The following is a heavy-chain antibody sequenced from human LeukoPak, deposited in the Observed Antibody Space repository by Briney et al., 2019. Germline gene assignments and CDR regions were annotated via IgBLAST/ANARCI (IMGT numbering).Heavy chain of an antibody. Sequence: GGSLRLSCAASGFTFSSYGMHWVRQAPGQGLEWVAVIWYDGSNKYYADSVKGRFTISRDNSKNTLYLQMNGLRAEDTAVYYCARVDLSTANFDYWGQGTLVTVSS. CDR2: IWYDGSNK. V-gene: IGHV3-33*01. CDR1: GFTFSSYG. J-gene: IGHJ4*02. CDR3: ARVDLSTANFDY. D-gene: IGHD5/OR15-5a*01.